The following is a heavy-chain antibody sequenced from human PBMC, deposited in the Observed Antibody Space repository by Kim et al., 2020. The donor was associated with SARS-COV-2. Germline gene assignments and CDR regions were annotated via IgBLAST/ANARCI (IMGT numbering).Heavy chain of an antibody. V-gene: IGHV3-30*04. Sequence: GGSLRLSCAASGFTFSSYAMHWVRQAPGKGLEWVAVISYDGSNKYYADSVKGRFTISRDNSKNTLYLQMNSLRAEDTAVYYCARQYYYDSSGYYYPHYYYGMDVWGQGTTVTVSS. CDR2: ISYDGSNK. CDR3: ARQYYYDSSGYYYPHYYYGMDV. CDR1: GFTFSSYA. D-gene: IGHD3-22*01. J-gene: IGHJ6*02.